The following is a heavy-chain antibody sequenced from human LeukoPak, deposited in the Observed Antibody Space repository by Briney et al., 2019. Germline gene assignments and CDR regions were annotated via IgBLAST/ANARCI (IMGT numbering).Heavy chain of an antibody. Sequence: PGGSLPLACAASGFIFRSYEMDWVRQAPGKGLEWISYISSSSNTIHYADSVRGRFTISRDNAKNSLYLQMNSLRAEDTAVYYCARGDGSASLVDYWGEGILVTVSS. CDR1: GFIFRSYE. CDR2: ISSSSNTI. CDR3: ARGDGSASLVDY. D-gene: IGHD2-15*01. V-gene: IGHV3-48*03. J-gene: IGHJ4*02.